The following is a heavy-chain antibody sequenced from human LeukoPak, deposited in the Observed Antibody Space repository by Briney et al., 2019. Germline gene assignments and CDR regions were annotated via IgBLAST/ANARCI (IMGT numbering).Heavy chain of an antibody. CDR2: IYYSGST. J-gene: IGHJ4*02. Sequence: SETLSLTCTVSGGSISSYYWSWIRQPPGKGLEWIGYIYYSGSTYYNPSLKSRVTISVDTSKNQFSLKLSSVTAADTAVYYCARGEWELAYYFDYWGQGTLVTVSS. V-gene: IGHV4-59*12. CDR3: ARGEWELAYYFDY. CDR1: GGSISSYY. D-gene: IGHD1-26*01.